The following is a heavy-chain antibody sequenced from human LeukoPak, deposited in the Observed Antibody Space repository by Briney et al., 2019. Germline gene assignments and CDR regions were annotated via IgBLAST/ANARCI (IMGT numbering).Heavy chain of an antibody. CDR1: GFTFSSHD. Sequence: PGGSLRLSCAASGFTFSSHDMNWVRQAPGKGLEWLAYISDAGNTVYYADSAKGRFTISRDNAEDSVSLQMNSLSADDTAVYYCARGGRWVPVVPLTYYFDCWGHGSPVTVSS. V-gene: IGHV3-48*03. D-gene: IGHD2-2*01. J-gene: IGHJ4*01. CDR2: ISDAGNTV. CDR3: ARGGRWVPVVPLTYYFDC.